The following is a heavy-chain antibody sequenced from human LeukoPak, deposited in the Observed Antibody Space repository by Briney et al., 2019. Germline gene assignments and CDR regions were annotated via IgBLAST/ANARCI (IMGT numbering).Heavy chain of an antibody. CDR1: GGSISSSSYY. D-gene: IGHD3-22*01. Sequence: SETLSLTCTVSGGSISSSSYYWGWIRQPPGKGLEWFGSIYYSGSTYYNPSLKSRVTISVDTSKNQFSLKLSSVTAADTAVYYCARVSSGFHLGSFDHWGQGVRVTVSS. J-gene: IGHJ4*02. CDR3: ARVSSGFHLGSFDH. V-gene: IGHV4-39*07. CDR2: IYYSGST.